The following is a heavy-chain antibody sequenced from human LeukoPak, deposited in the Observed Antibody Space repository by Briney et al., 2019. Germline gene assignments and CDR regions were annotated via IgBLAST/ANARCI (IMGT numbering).Heavy chain of an antibody. D-gene: IGHD3-22*01. CDR2: ISWNSGSM. V-gene: IGHV3-9*01. CDR3: ARDGRFSMILVVPGDLDY. J-gene: IGHJ4*02. CDR1: GFTFDDYA. Sequence: PGGSLRLSCAASGFTFDDYAMHWVRQAPGKGLEWVSGISWNSGSMGYADSVKGRFTISRDNAKNSLYLRMNSLRAEDTAVYYCARDGRFSMILVVPGDLDYWGQGTQVTVSS.